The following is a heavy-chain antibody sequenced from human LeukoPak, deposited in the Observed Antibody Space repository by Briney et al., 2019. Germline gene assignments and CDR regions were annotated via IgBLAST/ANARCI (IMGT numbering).Heavy chain of an antibody. Sequence: GASLRLSCAASGFTFSNYAMSWVRQAPGKGLECVSAISGSGGRTYYAASVKGRSTISRDNSKNTLHLQLNSLRAEDTALYYCAKDLPGDPDDQYYGMDVWGQGTTVTVSS. CDR3: AKDLPGDPDDQYYGMDV. D-gene: IGHD4-17*01. V-gene: IGHV3-23*01. J-gene: IGHJ6*02. CDR2: ISGSGGRT. CDR1: GFTFSNYA.